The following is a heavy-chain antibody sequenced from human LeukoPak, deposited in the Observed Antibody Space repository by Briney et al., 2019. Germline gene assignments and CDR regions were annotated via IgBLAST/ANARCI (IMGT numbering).Heavy chain of an antibody. CDR1: GYIFTGYY. V-gene: IGHV1-2*02. J-gene: IGHJ4*02. D-gene: IGHD3-3*01. Sequence: GASVKVSCKASGYIFTGYYIHWVRQAPGQGLEWMGWINPNSGGTNYAQKFQGRVTMTRDTSISTAYMELSRLRSDDTAVYYCARGTLEEPGLDYWGQGTLVTVSS. CDR3: ARGTLEEPGLDY. CDR2: INPNSGGT.